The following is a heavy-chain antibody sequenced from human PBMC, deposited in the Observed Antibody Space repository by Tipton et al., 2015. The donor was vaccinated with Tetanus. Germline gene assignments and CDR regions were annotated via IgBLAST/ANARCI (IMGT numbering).Heavy chain of an antibody. CDR1: GYIFNNYW. CDR2: IYPGDSDT. V-gene: IGHV5-51*01. CDR3: ARAHCTDGVCNFDF. D-gene: IGHD2-8*01. Sequence: VQLVQSGGEVKKPGESLKISCKGSGYIFNNYWIGWVRQKPGKGLEGMGIIYPGDSDTRYSPSLQGQVTISVDKSINTAYLQWSSLKASDTSMFYCARAHCTDGVCNFDFWGQGALVTVAS. J-gene: IGHJ4*02.